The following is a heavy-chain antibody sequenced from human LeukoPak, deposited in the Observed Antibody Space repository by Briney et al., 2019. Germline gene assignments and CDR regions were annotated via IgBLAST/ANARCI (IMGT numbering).Heavy chain of an antibody. CDR1: GFTVSSNY. CDR3: AREGVASGHDY. D-gene: IGHD6-25*01. Sequence: GGSLRLSCASSGFTVSSNYMSWVRQAPGKGLEWLSVIYRDGSTYYADSVKGRFTISRDNSKNTLYLQMNSLRAEDTAVYYCAREGVASGHDYWGQGTLVIVSS. V-gene: IGHV3-53*01. J-gene: IGHJ4*02. CDR2: IYRDGST.